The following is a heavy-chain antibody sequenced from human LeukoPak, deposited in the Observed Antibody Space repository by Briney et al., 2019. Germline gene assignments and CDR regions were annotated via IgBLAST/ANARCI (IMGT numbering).Heavy chain of an antibody. CDR1: GGSISSSSYY. Sequence: PSETLSLTCTVSGGSISSSSYYWGWIRQPPGKGLEWIGSIYYSGSTYYNPSLKSRVTISVDTSKNQFSLKLSSVTAADTAVYYCASHLEEYSSGWYRGYWGQGTLVTVSS. J-gene: IGHJ4*02. D-gene: IGHD6-19*01. V-gene: IGHV4-39*01. CDR3: ASHLEEYSSGWYRGY. CDR2: IYYSGST.